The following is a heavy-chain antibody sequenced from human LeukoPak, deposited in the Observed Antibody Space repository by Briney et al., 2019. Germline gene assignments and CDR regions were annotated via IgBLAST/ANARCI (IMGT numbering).Heavy chain of an antibody. Sequence: SETLSLTCTVSGGSVSSGSYYWSWIRQPPGKGLECIGYIYYSGSTNYNPSLKSRVTISVDTSKNQFSLRLNSVTAADTAVYYCARRFGWDSFDYWGQGTLVTVSS. V-gene: IGHV4-61*01. CDR2: IYYSGST. D-gene: IGHD3-16*01. CDR3: ARRFGWDSFDY. CDR1: GGSVSSGSYY. J-gene: IGHJ4*02.